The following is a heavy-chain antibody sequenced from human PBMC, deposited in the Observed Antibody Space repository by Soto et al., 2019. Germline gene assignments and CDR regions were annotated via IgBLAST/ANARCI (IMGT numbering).Heavy chain of an antibody. D-gene: IGHD5-18*01. J-gene: IGHJ5*02. CDR2: ISSSSSYI. Sequence: EVQLVESGGGLVKPGGSLRLSCAASGFTFSSYSINWVRQAPGKGLEWVSSISSSSSYIYYADSVKGRFTISRDNAKNSLYLQMNSLRAEDTAVYYCARENEVGWLQRLDNWFDPWGQGTLVTVSS. V-gene: IGHV3-21*01. CDR1: GFTFSSYS. CDR3: ARENEVGWLQRLDNWFDP.